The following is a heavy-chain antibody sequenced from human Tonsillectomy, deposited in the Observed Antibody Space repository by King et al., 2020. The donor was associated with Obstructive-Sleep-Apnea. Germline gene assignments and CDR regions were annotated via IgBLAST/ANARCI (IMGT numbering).Heavy chain of an antibody. Sequence: QLQESGPGLVKPSETLSLTCTVSGGSISSSTYYWGWIRQPPGKGLECIGSIYYSGSTYYNPSLKRRVTVSVDTSKNQFSLKLNSVTAADTAVYYCAGPAYGGGDCYSYGAFDIWGPGTLVTVSS. CDR1: GGSISSSTYY. CDR2: IYYSGST. V-gene: IGHV4-39*07. CDR3: AGPAYGGGDCYSYGAFDI. J-gene: IGHJ3*02. D-gene: IGHD2-21*02.